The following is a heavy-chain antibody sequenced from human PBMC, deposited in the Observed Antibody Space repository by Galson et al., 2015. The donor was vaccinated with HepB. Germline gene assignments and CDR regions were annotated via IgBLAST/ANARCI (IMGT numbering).Heavy chain of an antibody. CDR2: IYTSGST. D-gene: IGHD3-22*01. J-gene: IGHJ4*02. CDR1: GGSISPYY. V-gene: IGHV4-4*07. Sequence: ETLSLTCTVSGGSISPYYWSWIRQPAGKGLEWIGRIYTSGSTNYNPSLKSRVTMSVDTSKNQFSLKLSSVTAADTAVYYCARYPLYYDNSYFDFWGQGTLVTGSS. CDR3: ARYPLYYDNSYFDF.